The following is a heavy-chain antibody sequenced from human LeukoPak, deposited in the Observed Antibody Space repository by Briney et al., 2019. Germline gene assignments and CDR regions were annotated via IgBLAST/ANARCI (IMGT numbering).Heavy chain of an antibody. Sequence: SETLSLTCTVSGGSIITYYWSWIRQPPGKGLEWIGYSGSTNYNPSLKSRVTISVDTSKNQFSLKLSSVTAADTAVYYCASAYCGGDCTPYWYFDLWGRGTLVTVSS. CDR3: ASAYCGGDCTPYWYFDL. CDR2: SGST. J-gene: IGHJ2*01. CDR1: GGSIITYY. D-gene: IGHD2-21*02. V-gene: IGHV4-59*08.